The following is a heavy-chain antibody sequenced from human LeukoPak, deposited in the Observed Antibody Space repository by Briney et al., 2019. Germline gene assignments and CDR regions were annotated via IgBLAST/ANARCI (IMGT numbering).Heavy chain of an antibody. CDR2: ISGSGTST. D-gene: IGHD5-24*01. CDR3: AKSGYNRFDY. J-gene: IGHJ4*02. Sequence: GGSLRLSCAASGFTFSSYGMSWVRQAPGKGLECVSGISGSGTSTYYEDPVKGRFTISRDNSKNTLYLQMNSLRVEDTAVYYCAKSGYNRFDYWGQGTLVTVSS. CDR1: GFTFSSYG. V-gene: IGHV3-23*01.